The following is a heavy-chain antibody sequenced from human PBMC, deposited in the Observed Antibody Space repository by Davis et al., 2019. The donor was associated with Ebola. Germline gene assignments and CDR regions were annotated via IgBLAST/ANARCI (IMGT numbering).Heavy chain of an antibody. V-gene: IGHV3-33*01. J-gene: IGHJ4*02. CDR2: IWYDGSNK. CDR3: ARNYGGHDG. D-gene: IGHD4/OR15-4a*01. CDR1: GFSFSSYG. Sequence: GESLKISCAASGFSFSSYGMHWFRQAPGKGLEWVAVIWYDGSNKYYADSVKGRFTISRDNSKNTLYLQMNSLRAEDTAVYYCARNYGGHDGWGQGTLVTVSS.